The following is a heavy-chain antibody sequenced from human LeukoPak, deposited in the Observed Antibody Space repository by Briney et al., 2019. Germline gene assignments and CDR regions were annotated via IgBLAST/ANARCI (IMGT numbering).Heavy chain of an antibody. D-gene: IGHD4-17*01. V-gene: IGHV3-30-3*01. J-gene: IGHJ4*02. CDR3: ATLPT. Sequence: GGSLRLPCAASGFTFSSYAMHWVRQAPGKGLEWVAVISYDGNNKYYADSVKGRFTISRDNSKNTQYLQMNSLRAEDTALYYCATLPTWGQGTLVTVSS. CDR2: ISYDGNNK. CDR1: GFTFSSYA.